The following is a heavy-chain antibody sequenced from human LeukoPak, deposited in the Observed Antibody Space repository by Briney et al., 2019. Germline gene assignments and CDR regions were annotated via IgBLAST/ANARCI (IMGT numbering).Heavy chain of an antibody. V-gene: IGHV1-69*13. CDR1: GGTFSSYA. CDR3: ARGPIRYFDWLYYYYYYGMDV. Sequence: GASVKVSCKASGGTFSSYAISWVRQAPGQGLEWMGGIIPIFGTANYAQKFQGRVTITADESTSTAYMELSSLRSEDTAVYYCARGPIRYFDWLYYYYYYGMDVWGQGTTVTVSS. J-gene: IGHJ6*02. CDR2: IIPIFGTA. D-gene: IGHD3-9*01.